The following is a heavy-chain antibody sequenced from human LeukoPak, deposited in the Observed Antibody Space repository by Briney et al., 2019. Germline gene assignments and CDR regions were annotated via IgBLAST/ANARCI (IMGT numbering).Heavy chain of an antibody. CDR3: ARVRTSVTNHFDY. Sequence: GGSLRLACAGSGFTFSNYCMSWVRQAPGKGLEWVSALSGSGSTTYYADSVKGRFTIPRDNSKNTLYLQMNSLRAEDTAVYYCARVRTSVTNHFDYWGQGTQVTVSS. V-gene: IGHV3-23*01. J-gene: IGHJ4*02. D-gene: IGHD4-11*01. CDR1: GFTFSNYC. CDR2: LSGSGSTT.